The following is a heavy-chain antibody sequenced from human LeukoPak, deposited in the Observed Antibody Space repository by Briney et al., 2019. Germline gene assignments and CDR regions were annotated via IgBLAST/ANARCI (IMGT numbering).Heavy chain of an antibody. Sequence: SVKVSCKASGGNFNNYAISWLRQAPGQGLEWMGSVIPNFGTPNYAQNLQDRVTITADESTRTAYMELRGLRSDDTAVYYCVSSQGSIVVVSAAAQGYYYYMDVWGKGTTVTVSS. J-gene: IGHJ6*03. CDR3: VSSQGSIVVVSAAAQGYYYYMDV. D-gene: IGHD2-2*01. V-gene: IGHV1-69*13. CDR1: GGNFNNYA. CDR2: VIPNFGTP.